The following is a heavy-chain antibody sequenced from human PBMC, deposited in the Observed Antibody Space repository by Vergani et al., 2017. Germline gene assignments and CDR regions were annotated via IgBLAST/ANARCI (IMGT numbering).Heavy chain of an antibody. D-gene: IGHD6-13*01. CDR2: IIPIFGTA. CDR1: EYSFGNYW. J-gene: IGHJ5*02. Sequence: VELVQSGPEMRKPGESLKISCKGSEYSFGNYWIGWVRQMPGKGLEWMGGIIPIFGTANYAQKFQGRVTITADESTSTAYMELSSLRSEDTAVYYCARKSIAAAGTNWFDPWGQGTLVTVSS. V-gene: IGHV1-69*01. CDR3: ARKSIAAAGTNWFDP.